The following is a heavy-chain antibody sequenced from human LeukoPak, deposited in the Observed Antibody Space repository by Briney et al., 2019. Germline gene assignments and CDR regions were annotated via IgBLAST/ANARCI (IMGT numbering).Heavy chain of an antibody. CDR3: ARGWGIPAPISWFDP. Sequence: SVKVSCKASGGSLSSNIIGWVRQAPGQGLEWMGGIVPIFGKTNYAQKFQGRVTITTDESSNTAFMELSSLRSDDTAIYYCARGWGIPAPISWFDPWGQGTLVTVSS. V-gene: IGHV1-69*05. J-gene: IGHJ5*02. CDR2: IVPIFGKT. CDR1: GGSLSSNI. D-gene: IGHD2-2*01.